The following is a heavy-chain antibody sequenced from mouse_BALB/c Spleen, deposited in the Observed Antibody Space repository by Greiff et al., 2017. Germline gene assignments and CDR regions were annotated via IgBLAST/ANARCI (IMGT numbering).Heavy chain of an antibody. CDR1: GYTFTSYW. CDR3: ARGGGLPYCYAMAY. J-gene: IGHJ4*01. CDR2: IDPSDSYT. V-gene: IGHV1-69*02. Sequence: QVQLQQPGAELVKPGASVKLSCKASGYTFTSYWMHWVKQRPGQGLEWIGEIDPSDSYTNYNQKFKGKATLTVDKSSSTAYMQLSSLTSEDSAVYYCARGGGLPYCYAMAYWGQGTLVTVSA. D-gene: IGHD2-4*01.